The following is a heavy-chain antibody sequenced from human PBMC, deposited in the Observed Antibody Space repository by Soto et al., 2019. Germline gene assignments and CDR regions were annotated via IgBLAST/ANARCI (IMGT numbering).Heavy chain of an antibody. CDR3: ARVWIAVTATIGTHWYFDL. V-gene: IGHV3-11*06. CDR2: ISSGGSSA. Sequence: GGSLRLSCAASGFTFSDNYMTWIRQAPGKGLEWLSYISSGGSSANYADSVKGRVTISRDNAKNSLFLQMNSLRAEDTAVYYCARVWIAVTATIGTHWYFDLWGRGTLVTVSS. J-gene: IGHJ2*01. D-gene: IGHD6-19*01. CDR1: GFTFSDNY.